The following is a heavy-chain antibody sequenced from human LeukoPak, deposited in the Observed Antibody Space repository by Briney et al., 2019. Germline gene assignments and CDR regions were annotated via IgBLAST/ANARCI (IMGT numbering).Heavy chain of an antibody. CDR2: ISGSGGST. J-gene: IGHJ4*02. CDR1: GFTFSSYA. Sequence: GGSLRLSCAASGFTFSSYAMSWVRQAPGKGLEWVSAISGSGGSTYYADSVKGRFTISRDNSKNTLYLQMNSLRAEDTAVYYCAKGRIVATIPKYFDYWGQGTLVTVSS. D-gene: IGHD5-12*01. CDR3: AKGRIVATIPKYFDY. V-gene: IGHV3-23*01.